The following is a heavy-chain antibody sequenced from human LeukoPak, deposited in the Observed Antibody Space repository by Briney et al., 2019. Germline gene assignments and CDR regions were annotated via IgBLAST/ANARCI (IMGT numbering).Heavy chain of an antibody. CDR1: GGSIKSYY. J-gene: IGHJ4*02. CDR3: ARIDSSGWQIDY. V-gene: IGHV4-4*07. CDR2: IYTSGST. Sequence: TSETLSLTCTVSGGSIKSYYWSWIRQPAGKGLEWIGRIYTSGSTNYNPSLKSRVTMSVDTSKNQFSLKLSSVTAADTAVYYCARIDSSGWQIDYWGQGTLVTVSS. D-gene: IGHD6-19*01.